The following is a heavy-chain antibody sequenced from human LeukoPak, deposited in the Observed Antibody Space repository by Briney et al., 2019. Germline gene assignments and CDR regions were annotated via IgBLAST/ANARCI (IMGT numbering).Heavy chain of an antibody. CDR2: TIINGNI. Sequence: SETLSFTGAAPVSSSTRVTTGAWIGRPPAKDLEWLGITIINGNIYYNTALKSRVSIAVDTSKNQFFLSLRSVTAADTAVYYCVRRADPDSRGYFPHYFDAWGQGTLVTVSS. CDR3: VRRADPDSRGYFPHYFDA. D-gene: IGHD3-22*01. J-gene: IGHJ4*02. CDR1: VSSSTRVTT. V-gene: IGHV4-38-2*01.